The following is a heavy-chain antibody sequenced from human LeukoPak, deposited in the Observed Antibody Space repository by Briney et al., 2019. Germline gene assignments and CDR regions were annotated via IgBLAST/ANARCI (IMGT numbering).Heavy chain of an antibody. CDR1: GGSISSGSYY. V-gene: IGHV4-61*02. D-gene: IGHD3-22*01. Sequence: SQTLSLTCTVSGGSISSGSYYWSWIRQPAGKGLEWIGRIYTSGSTNYNPSLKSRVTISVDTSKNQFSLKLSSVTAADTAVYYCARDHYYYDSSGYYYYYYMDVWGKGTTVTVSS. J-gene: IGHJ6*03. CDR3: ARDHYYYDSSGYYYYYYMDV. CDR2: IYTSGST.